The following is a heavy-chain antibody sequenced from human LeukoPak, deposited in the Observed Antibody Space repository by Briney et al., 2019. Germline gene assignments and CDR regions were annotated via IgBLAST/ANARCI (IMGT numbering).Heavy chain of an antibody. J-gene: IGHJ4*02. CDR3: ARHAPSVVVVAAEYYFDY. CDR2: IYYSGST. Sequence: SETLSLTRTVSGGSISSYYWSWIRQPPGEGLAWSGYIYYSGSTNYNPSLKSRVTISVDTSKNQFSLKLSSVTAADTAVYDCARHAPSVVVVAAEYYFDYWGQGTLVTVSS. V-gene: IGHV4-59*08. CDR1: GGSISSYY. D-gene: IGHD2-15*01.